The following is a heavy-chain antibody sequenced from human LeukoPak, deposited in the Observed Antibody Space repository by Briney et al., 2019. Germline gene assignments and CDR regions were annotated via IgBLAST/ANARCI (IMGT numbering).Heavy chain of an antibody. V-gene: IGHV4-39*01. D-gene: IGHD6-13*01. CDR1: GGSISSSSYY. J-gene: IGHJ4*02. CDR3: ARGSYSKTWYVDY. Sequence: PSETLSLTCTVSGGSISSSSYYWGWIRQPPGKGLEWIGSIYYSGSTYYNPSLKSRVTISVDTSKNQFSLKLSSVTAADTAVYYCARGSYSKTWYVDYWGQGTLVTVSS. CDR2: IYYSGST.